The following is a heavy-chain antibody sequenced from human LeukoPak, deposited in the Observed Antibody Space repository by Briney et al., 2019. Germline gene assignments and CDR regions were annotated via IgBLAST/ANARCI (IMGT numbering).Heavy chain of an antibody. CDR1: GFTFSSYW. CDR3: ARDQRARTADY. CDR2: IKQDGSEK. V-gene: IGHV3-7*04. J-gene: IGHJ4*02. D-gene: IGHD6-6*01. Sequence: GGSLRLSCAAPGFTFSSYWMSWVRQAPGIGLEWVANIKQDGSEKYYVESVKGRFTISRDNAKNSLYLEVNSLRAEDTAIYYCARDQRARTADYWGQGTLVTVSS.